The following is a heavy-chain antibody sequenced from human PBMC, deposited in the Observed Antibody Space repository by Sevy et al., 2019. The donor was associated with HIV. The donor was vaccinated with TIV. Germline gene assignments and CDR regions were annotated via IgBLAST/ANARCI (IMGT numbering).Heavy chain of an antibody. CDR1: GFTFSSYA. CDR2: ISGRGGST. CDR3: AKDYYSNYEPDGMDV. V-gene: IGHV3-23*01. D-gene: IGHD4-4*01. J-gene: IGHJ6*02. Sequence: GGSLRLSCAASGFTFSSYAMSWVRQAPGKGLEWVSAISGRGGSTYYADSLKGRFTNSRENSKNTMYLQMNSLRAKYTTVYYGAKDYYSNYEPDGMDVWGQGTTVTVSS.